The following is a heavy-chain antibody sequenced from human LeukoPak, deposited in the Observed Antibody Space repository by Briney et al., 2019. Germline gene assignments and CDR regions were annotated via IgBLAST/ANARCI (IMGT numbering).Heavy chain of an antibody. CDR3: ARGAGGYYYYYAMDV. D-gene: IGHD4-23*01. V-gene: IGHV3-23*01. Sequence: PGGSLRLSCAASGFTFSSYAMSWVRQAPGKGLEWVSVISGSGGSTYYADSVKGRFTISRDNSKNTLYLQMNSLRAEDTAVYYCARGAGGYYYYYAMDVWGQGTTVTVSS. CDR1: GFTFSSYA. CDR2: ISGSGGST. J-gene: IGHJ6*02.